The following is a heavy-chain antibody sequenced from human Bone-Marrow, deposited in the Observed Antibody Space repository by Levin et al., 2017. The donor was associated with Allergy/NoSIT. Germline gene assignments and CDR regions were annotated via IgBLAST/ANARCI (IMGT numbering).Heavy chain of an antibody. D-gene: IGHD5-12*01. Sequence: PSETLSLTCSVSGGSISNSYWSWIRQAPGNGLEWIGYIKNSGTTKYNPSLNSRVTISADTSKNQVSLRLTPVTAADTAVYYCASLGYTISYYDYAMDVWGQGTTVTVSS. CDR1: GGSISNSY. CDR3: ASLGYTISYYDYAMDV. J-gene: IGHJ6*02. V-gene: IGHV4-59*01. CDR2: IKNSGTT.